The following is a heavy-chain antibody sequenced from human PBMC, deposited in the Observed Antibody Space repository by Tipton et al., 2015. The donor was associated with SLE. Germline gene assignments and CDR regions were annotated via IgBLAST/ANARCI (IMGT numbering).Heavy chain of an antibody. Sequence: TLSLTCTVSGGSISSHYWSWIRQPPGKGLEWIGYIYYSGSTNYNPSLKSRVTISVDTSKNQFSLKLSSVTAAGTAVYYCARGLGTMVRGPMGYWGQGTLVTVSS. CDR3: ARGLGTMVRGPMGY. CDR1: GGSISSHY. CDR2: IYYSGST. J-gene: IGHJ4*02. D-gene: IGHD3-10*01. V-gene: IGHV4-59*11.